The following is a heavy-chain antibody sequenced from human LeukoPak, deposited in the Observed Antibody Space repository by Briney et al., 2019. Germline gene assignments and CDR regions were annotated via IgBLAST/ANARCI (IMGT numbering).Heavy chain of an antibody. CDR3: ATLEWAGGYYYMDV. Sequence: SETLSLTCTVSGASISSYYWSWIRQPPGKGLEWIGYIYTSGTTNYNPSLKSRVTMSVDTSKNQFSLKLSSVTAAGTAMYYCATLEWAGGYYYMDVWGKGTTVTVSS. CDR2: IYTSGTT. D-gene: IGHD1-26*01. J-gene: IGHJ6*03. V-gene: IGHV4-4*09. CDR1: GASISSYY.